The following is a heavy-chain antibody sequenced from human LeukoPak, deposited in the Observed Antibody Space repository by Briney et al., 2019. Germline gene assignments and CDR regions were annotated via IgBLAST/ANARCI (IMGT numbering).Heavy chain of an antibody. CDR3: ARHFYDFWSGYYTPHYYYGMDV. D-gene: IGHD3-3*01. J-gene: IGHJ6*02. Sequence: SETLSLTCTASGGSISSSSYYWGWIRQPPGKGLEWIGSIYYSGSTYYNPSLKSRVTISVDTSKNRFSLKLSSVTAADTAVYYCARHFYDFWSGYYTPHYYYGMDVWGQGTTVTVSS. V-gene: IGHV4-39*01. CDR2: IYYSGST. CDR1: GGSISSSSYY.